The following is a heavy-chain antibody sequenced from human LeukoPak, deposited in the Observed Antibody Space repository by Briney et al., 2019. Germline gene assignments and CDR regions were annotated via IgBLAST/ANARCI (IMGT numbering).Heavy chain of an antibody. CDR2: IIPIFGTA. CDR1: GGTFSSYA. V-gene: IGHV1-69*13. D-gene: IGHD2-2*01. CDR3: ARASTGYCSSTSCPVGYYYYYDMDI. J-gene: IGHJ6*03. Sequence: SVKVSCKASGGTFSSYAISWVRQAPGQGLEWMGGIIPIFGTANYAQKFQGRVTMTADESTSTAYMELRSLRSEDTAVYYCARASTGYCSSTSCPVGYYYYYDMDIWGKGTPVTISS.